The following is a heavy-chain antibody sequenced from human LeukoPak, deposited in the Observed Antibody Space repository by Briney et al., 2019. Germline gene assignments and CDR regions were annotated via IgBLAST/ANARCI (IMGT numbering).Heavy chain of an antibody. CDR2: IYHSGST. V-gene: IGHV4-30-2*01. Sequence: SETLSLTCAVSGGSISSGGYSWSWIRQPPGKGLEWIGYIYHSGSTYYNPSLKSRVTISVDRSKNQFSLKLSSVTAADTAVYYCARGGSGSYYFGSWYFDYWGQGTLVTVSS. CDR1: GGSISSGGYS. J-gene: IGHJ4*02. CDR3: ARGGSGSYYFGSWYFDY. D-gene: IGHD1-26*01.